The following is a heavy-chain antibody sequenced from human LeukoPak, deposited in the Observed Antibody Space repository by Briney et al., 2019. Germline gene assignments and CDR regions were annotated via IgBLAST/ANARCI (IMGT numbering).Heavy chain of an antibody. Sequence: ASVKVSCTASGYTFTGYYMHWVRQAPGQGLEWMGWINPNSGGTNYAQKFQGWVTMTRDTSISTAYMELSRLRSDDTAVYYCAREGDYYDSSGYYYEGGYDYWGQGTLVTVSS. CDR3: AREGDYYDSSGYYYEGGYDY. V-gene: IGHV1-2*04. D-gene: IGHD3-22*01. CDR2: INPNSGGT. CDR1: GYTFTGYY. J-gene: IGHJ4*02.